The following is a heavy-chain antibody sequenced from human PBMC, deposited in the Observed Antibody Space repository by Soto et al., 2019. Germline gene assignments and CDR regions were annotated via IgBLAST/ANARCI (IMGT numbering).Heavy chain of an antibody. D-gene: IGHD3-10*01. CDR1: GFSLNTRGVS. CDR3: ARVVGSGSFLNFYIAN. Sequence: SGPTLVNPTQTLTLTCTFSGFSLNTRGVSVSWVRQSPGKALEWLALLDWEDDSYFSTSLKTGLSVSGDPSKNQVVLTLTNVDPVDTGTYFCARVVGSGSFLNFYIANWGPGTLVTVSS. V-gene: IGHV2-70*20. CDR2: LDWEDDS. J-gene: IGHJ4*02.